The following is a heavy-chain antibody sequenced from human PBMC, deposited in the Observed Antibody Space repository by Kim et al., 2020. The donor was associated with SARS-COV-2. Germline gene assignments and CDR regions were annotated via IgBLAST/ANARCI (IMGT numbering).Heavy chain of an antibody. J-gene: IGHJ4*02. Sequence: NYAQQFQGRVTITADKSTSTAYMELSSLRSEDTAVYYCARDDSSGYYLIYWGQGTLVTVSS. V-gene: IGHV1-69*04. CDR3: ARDDSSGYYLIY. D-gene: IGHD3-22*01.